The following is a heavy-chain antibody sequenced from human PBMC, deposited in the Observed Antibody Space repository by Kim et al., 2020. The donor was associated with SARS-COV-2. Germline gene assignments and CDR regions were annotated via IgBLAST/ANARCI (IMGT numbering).Heavy chain of an antibody. V-gene: IGHV3-74*01. J-gene: IGHJ4*02. CDR2: ST. CDR3: ARFQKGSFDY. Sequence: STAYADSVKGRFTVSRDNAKNTLFLQMNSLRAEATAVYYCARFQKGSFDYWGQGTLVTVSS.